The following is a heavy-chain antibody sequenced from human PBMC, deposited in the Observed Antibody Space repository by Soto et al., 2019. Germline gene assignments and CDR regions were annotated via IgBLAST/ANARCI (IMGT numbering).Heavy chain of an antibody. J-gene: IGHJ4*02. D-gene: IGHD6-6*01. CDR1: GFTFSSYG. CDR2: IWYDGSNK. CDR3: ARAGPFSSSFGPVDY. Sequence: ESGGGVVQPGRSLRLSCAASGFTFSSYGMHWVRQAPGKGLEWVAVIWYDGSNKYYADSVKGRFTISRDNSKNTLYLQMNSLRAEDTAVYYCARAGPFSSSFGPVDYWGQGTLVTVSS. V-gene: IGHV3-33*01.